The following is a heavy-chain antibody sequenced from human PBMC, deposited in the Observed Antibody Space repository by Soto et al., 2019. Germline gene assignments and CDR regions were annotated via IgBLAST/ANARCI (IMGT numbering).Heavy chain of an antibody. D-gene: IGHD2-8*01. Sequence: GGSLRLSCAASGFTFSSYAMSWVRQAPGKGLEWVSAISGSGGSTYYADSVKGRFTISRDNSKNTLYLQMNSLKSEDTAIYYCTTYMMYSSFDYWGQGTLVTVSS. CDR2: ISGSGGST. J-gene: IGHJ4*02. CDR3: TTYMMYSSFDY. V-gene: IGHV3-23*01. CDR1: GFTFSSYA.